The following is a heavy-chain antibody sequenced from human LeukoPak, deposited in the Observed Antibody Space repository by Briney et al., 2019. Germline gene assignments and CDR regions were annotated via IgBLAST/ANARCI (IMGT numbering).Heavy chain of an antibody. V-gene: IGHV3-30*03. CDR3: ARDSGQSSGWSLDAFDI. D-gene: IGHD6-19*01. CDR2: ISFDGKLK. J-gene: IGHJ3*02. Sequence: GGSLRLSCSASGFFFNTYGMQWVRQAPGKGLEWVAVISFDGKLKYYADSVQGRFTISRDNSKNTLYLQMNSLRAEDTALYYCARDSGQSSGWSLDAFDIWGQGTMVTVSS. CDR1: GFFFNTYG.